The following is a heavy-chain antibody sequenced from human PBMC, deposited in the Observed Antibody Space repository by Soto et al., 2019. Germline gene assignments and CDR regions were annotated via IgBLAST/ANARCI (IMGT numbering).Heavy chain of an antibody. CDR2: ICPGDSET. D-gene: IGHD3-10*01. CDR3: AGSYYYGSGSYYNVRAFDI. Sequence: ELQLVQSEAEVKKPGESLKISCKGSGYSFPSYCIGWVRQMPGKGLEWMGIICPGDSETTYSPSFQGQVTISADKSIRTAYLQWSSRKASDTAMYYCAGSYYYGSGSYYNVRAFDIWGQGTTVTVSS. J-gene: IGHJ3*02. V-gene: IGHV5-51*03. CDR1: GYSFPSYC.